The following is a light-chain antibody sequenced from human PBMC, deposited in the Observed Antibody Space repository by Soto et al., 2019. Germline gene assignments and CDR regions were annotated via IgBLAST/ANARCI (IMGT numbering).Light chain of an antibody. CDR1: QGISSY. V-gene: IGKV1-8*01. CDR3: QQYYSYPRT. CDR2: AAS. J-gene: IGKJ1*01. Sequence: AIRMTQSPSSFSASTGDRVTITCRASQGISSYLAWYQQKPGKAPKLLIYAASTLQSGVQSRFSGSGSGTDFTLTISCLQYEDFATYYCQQYYSYPRTFGQGTKVDIK.